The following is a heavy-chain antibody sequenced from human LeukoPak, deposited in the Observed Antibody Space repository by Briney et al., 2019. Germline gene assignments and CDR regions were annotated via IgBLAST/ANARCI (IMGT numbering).Heavy chain of an antibody. Sequence: ASVKVSCKASGYTFTGYYMHWVRQAPGQGLEWMGWINPNRGETDYAQNFQGRVTMTRDTSINTAYMGLNRLRPDDTAVYYCVRSPTSGTYYNRPYYFDYWGQGTLVTVSS. CDR1: GYTFTGYY. CDR2: INPNRGET. D-gene: IGHD3-10*01. V-gene: IGHV1-2*02. CDR3: VRSPTSGTYYNRPYYFDY. J-gene: IGHJ4*02.